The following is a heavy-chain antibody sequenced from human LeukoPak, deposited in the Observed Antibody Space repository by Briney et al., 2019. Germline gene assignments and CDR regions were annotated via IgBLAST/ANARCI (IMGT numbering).Heavy chain of an antibody. J-gene: IGHJ4*02. Sequence: PGGSLRLSCAASGFTFSSYAMSWVRQAPGKGLEGVSAISGSGGSTYYADSVKGRFTISGDNSKNTLYLQMNSLRAEDTAVYYCAKTIAAAPYYFDYWGQGTLVTVSS. CDR2: ISGSGGST. CDR3: AKTIAAAPYYFDY. CDR1: GFTFSSYA. D-gene: IGHD6-13*01. V-gene: IGHV3-23*01.